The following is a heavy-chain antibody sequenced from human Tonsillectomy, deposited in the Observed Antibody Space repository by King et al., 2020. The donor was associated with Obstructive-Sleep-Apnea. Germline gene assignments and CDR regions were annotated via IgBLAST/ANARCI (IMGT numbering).Heavy chain of an antibody. CDR2: IFHTGST. V-gene: IGHV4-30-2*01. CDR1: GDSVSSVHYS. D-gene: IGHD3-22*01. Sequence: LQLQESGSGLVKPSQTLSLTCAVSGDSVSSVHYSWGWIRQPPGKGLEWIGYIFHTGSTYYNPSLKTRVTISVDRSKNQFSLDLNSVTAADTALYYCARVNNTYYYDSSGYYYLPYFDYWGQGTLVTVSS. CDR3: ARVNNTYYYDSSGYYYLPYFDY. J-gene: IGHJ4*02.